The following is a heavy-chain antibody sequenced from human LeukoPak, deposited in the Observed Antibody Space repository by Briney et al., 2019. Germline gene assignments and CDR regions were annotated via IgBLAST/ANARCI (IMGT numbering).Heavy chain of an antibody. CDR3: ARVTPNGGASLD. D-gene: IGHD3-16*01. V-gene: IGHV1-18*01. CDR1: GYTFTSYG. Sequence: ASVKASCKASGYTFTSYGISWVRQAPGQGLEWMGWISAYNGNTNYAQKLQGRVTMTTDTSTSTAYMELRSLRSDDTAVYYCARVTPNGGASLDWGQGTLVTVSS. CDR2: ISAYNGNT. J-gene: IGHJ4*02.